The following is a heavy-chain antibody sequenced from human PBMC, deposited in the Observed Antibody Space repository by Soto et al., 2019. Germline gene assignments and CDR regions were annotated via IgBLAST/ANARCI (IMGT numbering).Heavy chain of an antibody. Sequence: GGSLRLSCAASGFTFSSHVMSWVRLAPGKGLEWVSGISTGGGSTDYADSVKGRFTISRDNSKNTLHLQMKRLRAEDTAVYYCARSREIIASAGSFDYWGQGTLVTVSS. CDR3: ARSREIIASAGSFDY. CDR1: GFTFSSHV. D-gene: IGHD6-25*01. J-gene: IGHJ4*02. V-gene: IGHV3-23*01. CDR2: ISTGGGST.